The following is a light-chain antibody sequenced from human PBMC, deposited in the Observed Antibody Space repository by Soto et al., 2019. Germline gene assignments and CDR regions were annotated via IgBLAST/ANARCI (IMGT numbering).Light chain of an antibody. CDR1: SSNIGSNI. Sequence: QSVLTQPPSASGTPGQRVTMSCSGSSSNIGSNIVNWYQQLPGTAPKLVIYHNNHRPSGVPDRFSGSKSGTSASLAISGLQSEDEADYYGATWDDSLNGHVVFGGGTKLTVL. CDR2: HNN. J-gene: IGLJ2*01. CDR3: ATWDDSLNGHVV. V-gene: IGLV1-44*01.